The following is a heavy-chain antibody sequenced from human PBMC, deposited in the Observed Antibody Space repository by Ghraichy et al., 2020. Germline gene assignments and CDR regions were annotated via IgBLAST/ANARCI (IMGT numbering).Heavy chain of an antibody. D-gene: IGHD6-19*01. CDR1: GYTFTDYY. J-gene: IGHJ6*02. CDR2: INTKSGDT. CDR3: ARERVVGTENYGMDV. V-gene: IGHV1-2*02. Sequence: ASVKVSCKASGYTFTDYYMHWVRQAPGQGLDYMGWINTKSGDTNYAQNFQGRVTMTRDTSINTAYMELKSLSFDDTAVYYCARERVVGTENYGMDVWGQGTTVTVSS.